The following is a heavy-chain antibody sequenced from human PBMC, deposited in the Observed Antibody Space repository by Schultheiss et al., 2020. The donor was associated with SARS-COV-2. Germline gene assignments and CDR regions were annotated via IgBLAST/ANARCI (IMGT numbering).Heavy chain of an antibody. J-gene: IGHJ5*02. Sequence: SETLSLTCTVSGGSISSGSYYWSWIRQPAGKGLEWIGRIYTSGSTNYNPSLKSRVTMSVDTSKNQFSLKLSSVTAADTAVYYCAKDRDPRSASWPSSWGQGTLVTVSS. V-gene: IGHV4-61*02. D-gene: IGHD2-2*01. CDR2: IYTSGST. CDR3: AKDRDPRSASWPSS. CDR1: GGSISSGSYY.